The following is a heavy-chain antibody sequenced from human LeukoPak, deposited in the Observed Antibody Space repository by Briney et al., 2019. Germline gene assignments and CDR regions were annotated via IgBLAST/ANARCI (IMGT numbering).Heavy chain of an antibody. Sequence: SGTLSLTCTVSGGSISSSSYYWGWIRQPPGKGLEWIGSIYYSGSTYYNPSLKSRVTISVDTSKNQFSLKLSSVTAADTAVYYCARHVDRWELLGLDYWGQGTLVTVSS. CDR2: IYYSGST. J-gene: IGHJ4*02. CDR3: ARHVDRWELLGLDY. CDR1: GGSISSSSYY. V-gene: IGHV4-39*01. D-gene: IGHD1-26*01.